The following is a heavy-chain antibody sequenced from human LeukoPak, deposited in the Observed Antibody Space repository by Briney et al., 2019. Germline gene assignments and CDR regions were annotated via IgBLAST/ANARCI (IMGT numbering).Heavy chain of an antibody. D-gene: IGHD5-24*01. CDR2: IYSGGSET. V-gene: IGHV5-51*01. CDR1: GYDFSTYW. CDR3: ARASRDGYNQNFDH. J-gene: IGHJ4*02. Sequence: GESLKISCQGLGYDFSTYWNAWVRARPGKGMEWMGMIYSGGSETRYDPSFQGRVTISADRPTSTAYLQWSSLRASDTAMYYCARASRDGYNQNFDHWRQGTLVTVSS.